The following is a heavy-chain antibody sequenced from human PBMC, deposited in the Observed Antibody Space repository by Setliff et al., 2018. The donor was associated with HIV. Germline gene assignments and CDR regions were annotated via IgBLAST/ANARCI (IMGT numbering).Heavy chain of an antibody. CDR2: INHSGSA. CDR3: ARATLLIRSWFDP. Sequence: PSETLSLTCAFYGGPLSAHHWGWIRQSPGKGLEWIGEINHSGSANYNPSLKGRVTLSVDTSKNQFSLKVTSVTAADTAVYYCARATLLIRSWFDPWGQGTLVTVSS. V-gene: IGHV4-34*01. D-gene: IGHD3-10*01. J-gene: IGHJ5*02. CDR1: GGPLSAHH.